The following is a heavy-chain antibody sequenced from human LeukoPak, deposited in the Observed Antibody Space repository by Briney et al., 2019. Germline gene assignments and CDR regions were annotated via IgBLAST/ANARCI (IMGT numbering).Heavy chain of an antibody. CDR2: ISYDGSNK. V-gene: IGHV3-30-3*01. J-gene: IGHJ4*02. Sequence: PGGSLRLSCAASGFTFSSCAMHWVRQAPGKGLEWVAVISYDGSNKYYADSVKGRFTISRDNSKNTLYLQMNSLRAEDTAVYYCARDIGQWLVLYYFDYWGQGTLVTVSS. D-gene: IGHD6-19*01. CDR3: ARDIGQWLVLYYFDY. CDR1: GFTFSSCA.